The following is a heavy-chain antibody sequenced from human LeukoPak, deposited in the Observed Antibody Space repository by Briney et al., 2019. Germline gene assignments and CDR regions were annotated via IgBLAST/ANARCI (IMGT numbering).Heavy chain of an antibody. CDR3: VKDRSAWYRVAFDY. CDR1: GFTFDDYA. Sequence: GGSLRLSCAASGFTFDDYAMHWVRHAPGKGLEWVSGISWNSGRMAYADSVKGRFTISRDSAKNSLYLQMNSLRTKDTALYYCVKDRSAWYRVAFDYWGQGTLVTVSS. J-gene: IGHJ4*02. V-gene: IGHV3-9*01. D-gene: IGHD6-19*01. CDR2: ISWNSGRM.